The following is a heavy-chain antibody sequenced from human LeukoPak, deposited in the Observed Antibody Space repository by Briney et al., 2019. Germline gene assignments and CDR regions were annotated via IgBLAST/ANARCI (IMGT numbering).Heavy chain of an antibody. CDR3: ARDRVPVVTPSDAFDI. CDR2: ISAYNGNT. CDR1: GYTFTSYG. D-gene: IGHD4-23*01. V-gene: IGHV1-18*01. Sequence: GASVKVSCKASGYTFTSYGISWVRQAPGQGLEWMGWISAYNGNTNYAQKLQGRVTMTTDTSTSTAYMELRSLRSDDTAVYYCARDRVPVVTPSDAFDIWGQGTMVTVSS. J-gene: IGHJ3*02.